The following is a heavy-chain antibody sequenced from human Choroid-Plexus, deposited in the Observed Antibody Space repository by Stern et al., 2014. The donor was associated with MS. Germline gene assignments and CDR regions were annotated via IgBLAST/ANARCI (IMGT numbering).Heavy chain of an antibody. CDR1: GFTLGSFA. D-gene: IGHD2/OR15-2a*01. Sequence: QVQLVQSGGGVVQPGRPLRLSCVASGFTLGSFAMHWVRQAPGKGLAWVAGVSYDGSNKYYADSVKGRFTISRDNSQNTLYMQMSSLRPEDTAVYYCAKDRQYLTYFFDHWGQGSLVTVSS. J-gene: IGHJ5*02. CDR3: AKDRQYLTYFFDH. CDR2: VSYDGSNK. V-gene: IGHV3-30*18.